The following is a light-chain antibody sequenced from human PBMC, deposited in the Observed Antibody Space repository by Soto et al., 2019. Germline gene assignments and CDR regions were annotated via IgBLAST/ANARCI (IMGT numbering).Light chain of an antibody. CDR3: SSYTSSSPLV. CDR2: DVS. V-gene: IGLV2-14*01. Sequence: QSALTQPASVSGSPGQSITISCTGSSSDVGGYNSVSWYQQHPGKAPKLLIYDVSNRPSGVSNRFSGSKSGNTASLTISGLQAEEEADYYCSSYTSSSPLVFGGGTKLTVL. J-gene: IGLJ2*01. CDR1: SSDVGGYNS.